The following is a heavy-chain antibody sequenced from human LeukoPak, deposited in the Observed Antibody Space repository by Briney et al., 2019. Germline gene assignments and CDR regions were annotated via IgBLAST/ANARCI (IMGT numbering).Heavy chain of an antibody. J-gene: IGHJ5*02. V-gene: IGHV3-30*18. CDR1: GFTFSSYG. CDR2: ISYDGSNK. CDR3: AKDAEPPYYYDSSGYLT. Sequence: GGSLRLSCAASGFTFSSYGMHWVRQAPGKGLEWVAVISYDGSNKYYADSVKGRFTISRDNSKNTLYLQMNSLRAEDTAVYYCAKDAEPPYYYDSSGYLTWGQGTLVTVSS. D-gene: IGHD3-22*01.